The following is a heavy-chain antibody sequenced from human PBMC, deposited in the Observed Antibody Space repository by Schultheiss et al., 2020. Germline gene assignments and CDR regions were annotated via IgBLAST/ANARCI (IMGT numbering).Heavy chain of an antibody. CDR2: ISYDGSNK. D-gene: IGHD2-15*01. CDR1: GFTFSSYA. CDR3: AKDGGVCSGGSCYQIGYYYYYYGMDV. Sequence: GESLKIACAASGFTFSSYAMHWVRQAPGKGLEWVAVISYDGSNKYYADSVKGRFTISRDNSKNTLYLQMNSLRAEDTAVYYCAKDGGVCSGGSCYQIGYYYYYYGMDVWGQGTTVTVSS. V-gene: IGHV3-30*04. J-gene: IGHJ6*02.